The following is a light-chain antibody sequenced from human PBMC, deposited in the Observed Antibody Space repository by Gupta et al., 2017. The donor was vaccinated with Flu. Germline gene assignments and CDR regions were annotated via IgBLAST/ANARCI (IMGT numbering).Light chain of an antibody. V-gene: IGLV1-44*01. CDR1: SSNIGPNT. Sequence: QSVLTQPPSASGTPGQRVTISCSGSSSNIGPNTVNWYQQVPGAAPKLLIYTNDERHSGVPDRFSGSKSGTSASLAISGLQSEDEADYYCATWDDSLNSWVFGGGTKLTVL. CDR3: ATWDDSLNSWV. J-gene: IGLJ3*02. CDR2: TND.